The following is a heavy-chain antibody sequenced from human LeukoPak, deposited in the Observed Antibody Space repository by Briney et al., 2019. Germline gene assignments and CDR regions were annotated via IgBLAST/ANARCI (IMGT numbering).Heavy chain of an antibody. CDR2: ISYDGSNK. J-gene: IGHJ4*02. D-gene: IGHD5-18*01. Sequence: GGSLRLSCAASGFTFSSYWMSWVRQAPGKGLEWVAVISYDGSNKYYADSVKGRFTISRDNSKNTLYLQMNSLRTEDTAVYYCARIHAGNPDYWGQGTRVTVSS. CDR1: GFTFSSYW. V-gene: IGHV3-30-3*01. CDR3: ARIHAGNPDY.